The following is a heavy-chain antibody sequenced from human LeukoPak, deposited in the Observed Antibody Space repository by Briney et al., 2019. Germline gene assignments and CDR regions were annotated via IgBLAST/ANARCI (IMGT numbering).Heavy chain of an antibody. CDR3: AKASHYDILTGYYTLGGYFDY. V-gene: IGHV3-23*01. D-gene: IGHD3-9*01. Sequence: GRSLRLSCAASGFTFSSYAMSWVRQAPGKGLEWVSAISGSGGSTYYADSVKGRFTISRDNSKNTLYLQMNSLRAEDTAVYYCAKASHYDILTGYYTLGGYFDYWGQGTLVTVSS. J-gene: IGHJ4*02. CDR2: ISGSGGST. CDR1: GFTFSSYA.